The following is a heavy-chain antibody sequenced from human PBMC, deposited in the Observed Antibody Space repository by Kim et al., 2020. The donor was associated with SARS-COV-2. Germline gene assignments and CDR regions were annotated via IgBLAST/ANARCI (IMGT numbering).Heavy chain of an antibody. CDR1: GYTFTNYA. V-gene: IGHV1-3*04. CDR2: INTGNGNA. Sequence: ASVKVSCKTSGYTFTNYAMHWVRQAPGQRLEWMGWINTGNGNAKYSQRLQGRVTITRDTSASTAYMELSSLRSEDTAVYYCARASYFDSWGQGTLVTVSS. J-gene: IGHJ4*02. CDR3: ARASYFDS.